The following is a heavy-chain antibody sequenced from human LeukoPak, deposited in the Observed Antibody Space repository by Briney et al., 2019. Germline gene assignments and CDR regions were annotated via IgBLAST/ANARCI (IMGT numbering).Heavy chain of an antibody. V-gene: IGHV3-21*01. J-gene: IGHJ4*02. Sequence: PGGSLRLSCAPSGFTFSSYSMNWVRQAPGKGLEWVSSISSSSSYIYYADSVKGRFTISRDNAKNSLYLQMNSLRAEDTAVYYCARSSTNNDGYWGQGTLVSVSS. D-gene: IGHD5/OR15-5a*01. CDR1: GFTFSSYS. CDR2: ISSSSSYI. CDR3: ARSSTNNDGY.